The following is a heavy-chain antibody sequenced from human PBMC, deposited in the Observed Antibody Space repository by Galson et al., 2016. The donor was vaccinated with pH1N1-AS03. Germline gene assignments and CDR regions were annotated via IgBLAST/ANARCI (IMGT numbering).Heavy chain of an antibody. Sequence: LRLSCAASGFTFSDYYMSWIRQAPGKGLEWISYISSSSSYTNYADSVKGRFTISRDNAKNSLYLQMNSLRAEDTAVYYCARTLAASGYYFDSWGQGTLVTVSS. J-gene: IGHJ4*02. D-gene: IGHD6-25*01. V-gene: IGHV3-11*06. CDR3: ARTLAASGYYFDS. CDR1: GFTFSDYY. CDR2: ISSSSSYT.